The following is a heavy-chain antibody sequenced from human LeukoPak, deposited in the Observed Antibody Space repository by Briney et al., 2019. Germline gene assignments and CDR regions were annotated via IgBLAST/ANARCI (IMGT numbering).Heavy chain of an antibody. Sequence: GGSLTLSCAASGFTFSIYEMKWLRQSPGRVLEWVSFISGSGTTIHLADSVKRRFHISRDNDKNSLYLQMNSLRGEDTAVNHCARGRWFDHWGQGTLVTVSS. J-gene: IGHJ5*02. CDR1: GFTFSIYE. CDR2: ISGSGTTI. CDR3: ARGRWFDH. V-gene: IGHV3-48*03.